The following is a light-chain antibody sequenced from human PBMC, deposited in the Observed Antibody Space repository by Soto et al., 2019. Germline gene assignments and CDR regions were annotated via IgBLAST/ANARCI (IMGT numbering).Light chain of an antibody. V-gene: IGKV3-20*01. J-gene: IGKJ1*01. Sequence: EIVLTQSPGTLSLSPGERATLSCRASQSVSSSYLAWYQQKPGQAPRLLIYGASSRATGIPDRSSGSGSGTDFTLTISRLEPEDFAVYYCQQYGSSLITFGQGTKVEIK. CDR3: QQYGSSLIT. CDR2: GAS. CDR1: QSVSSSY.